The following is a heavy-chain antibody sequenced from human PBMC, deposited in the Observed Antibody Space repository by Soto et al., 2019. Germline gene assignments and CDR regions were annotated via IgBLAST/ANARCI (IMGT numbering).Heavy chain of an antibody. Sequence: QVQLVESGGGVVQPGTSLRLSCAPSGFTFSSYDMHWVRQAPGEGLEWVAVVHYDGTKKYYADSVRGRFTISRDNSENILYLQMNSLRPDDTAVYFCARETSYDSCSGPQTMDVWGQGTTVTVSS. D-gene: IGHD3-3*01. CDR1: GFTFSSYD. CDR2: VHYDGTKK. J-gene: IGHJ6*02. V-gene: IGHV3-33*01. CDR3: ARETSYDSCSGPQTMDV.